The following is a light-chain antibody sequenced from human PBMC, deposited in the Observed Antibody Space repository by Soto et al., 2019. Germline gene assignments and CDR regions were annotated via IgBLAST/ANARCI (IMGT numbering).Light chain of an antibody. Sequence: EIVMTQSPATLSVSPGERATLSCRASQSVSSNLAWYQQKPGQAPRLLIYGASTRATGIPARFSGSGSGTEFTLTISSLQSEDFAVYYCHQRSNWPPDTFGQGTRL. CDR2: GAS. J-gene: IGKJ5*01. CDR3: HQRSNWPPDT. CDR1: QSVSSN. V-gene: IGKV3-15*01.